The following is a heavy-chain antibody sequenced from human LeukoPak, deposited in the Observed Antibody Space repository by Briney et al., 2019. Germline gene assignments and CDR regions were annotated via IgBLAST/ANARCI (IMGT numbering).Heavy chain of an antibody. J-gene: IGHJ4*02. CDR3: ARGSSGYSSGWYRQYYFDY. CDR1: GWSFSGYY. Sequence: PSGTLSLTCAVYGWSFSGYYWSWIRQPPGKGLEWISEINHSGSTNYNPALKSRVTISVDTSKNQFSLKLSSVTAADTAVYYCARGSSGYSSGWYRQYYFDYWGQGTLVTVSS. D-gene: IGHD6-19*01. V-gene: IGHV4-34*01. CDR2: INHSGST.